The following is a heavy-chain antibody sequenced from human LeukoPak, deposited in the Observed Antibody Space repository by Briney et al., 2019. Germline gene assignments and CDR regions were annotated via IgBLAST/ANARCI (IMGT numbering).Heavy chain of an antibody. V-gene: IGHV4-34*01. Sequence: PLETLSLTCAVYGGSFSGYYWSWIRQPPGKGLEWIGEINHSGSTNYNPSLKSRVTISVDTSKNQFSLKLSSVTAADTAVYYCARGGDIAARNFDYWAREPWSPSPQ. CDR3: ARGGDIAARNFDY. CDR1: GGSFSGYY. J-gene: IGHJ4*02. CDR2: INHSGST. D-gene: IGHD6-6*01.